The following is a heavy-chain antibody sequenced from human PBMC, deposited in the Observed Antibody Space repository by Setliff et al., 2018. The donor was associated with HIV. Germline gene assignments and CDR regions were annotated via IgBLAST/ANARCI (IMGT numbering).Heavy chain of an antibody. J-gene: IGHJ4*02. V-gene: IGHV4-38-2*02. D-gene: IGHD3-22*01. CDR1: GYSISSGYY. CDR3: ARDRLTYYFDY. CDR2: IYHSATT. Sequence: SETLSLTCAVSGYSISSGYYWGWIRQPPGKGLEWIGRIYHSATTYYNPSLWGRVTISIDTSKNQFSLKLSSVTAADTAVYYCARDRLTYYFDYWGQGSLVNVA.